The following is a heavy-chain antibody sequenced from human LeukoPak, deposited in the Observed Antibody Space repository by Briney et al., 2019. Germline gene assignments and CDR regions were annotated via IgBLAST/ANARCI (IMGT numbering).Heavy chain of an antibody. V-gene: IGHV4-39*07. CDR1: GGSISGSDYY. CDR3: ARDDGRGVVTPY. J-gene: IGHJ4*02. D-gene: IGHD2-21*02. Sequence: PSETLSLTCTVSGGSISGSDYYRGWIRQPPGKGLEWIGSIYYSGRTFYNPSLKSRVAISVDTSNNQFSLNLISVTAADTAVYYCARDDGRGVVTPYWGQGTLVTVSS. CDR2: IYYSGRT.